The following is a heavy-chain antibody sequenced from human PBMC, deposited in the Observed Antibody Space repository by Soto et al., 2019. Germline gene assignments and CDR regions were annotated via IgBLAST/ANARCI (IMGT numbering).Heavy chain of an antibody. CDR1: GFTFSSYS. V-gene: IGHV3-48*02. D-gene: IGHD3-22*01. CDR3: ARGPYYDSSGHRWFDP. CDR2: ISSSSSTI. J-gene: IGHJ5*02. Sequence: EVQLVESGGGLVQPGGSLRLSCVASGFTFSSYSMNWVRQAPGKGLEWVSYISSSSSTIYYADSVKGRFTISRDNAKNSLYLQMNSLRDEDTAVYYCARGPYYDSSGHRWFDPWGQGTLVTVSS.